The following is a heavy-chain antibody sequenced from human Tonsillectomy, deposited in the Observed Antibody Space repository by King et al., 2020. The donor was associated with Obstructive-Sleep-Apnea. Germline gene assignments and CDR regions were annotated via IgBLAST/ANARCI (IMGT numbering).Heavy chain of an antibody. CDR3: ARGILYGHPDYFAY. D-gene: IGHD2-8*01. Sequence: QLVQSGAEVKKPGSSVKVSCKASGDTFSNYAISLVRQAPGQGLEWRGGIIPINGIAKYAQKFQGKVTITAAKSTSTAYMELTSLRSEDTAMFYCARGILYGHPDYFAYWGQGTLVTVSS. CDR1: GDTFSNYA. V-gene: IGHV1-69*17. CDR2: IIPINGIA. J-gene: IGHJ4*02.